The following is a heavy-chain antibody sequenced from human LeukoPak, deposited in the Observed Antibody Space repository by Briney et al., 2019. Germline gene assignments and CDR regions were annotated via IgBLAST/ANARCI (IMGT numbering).Heavy chain of an antibody. Sequence: SETLSLTCTVSGGSISSSSYYWGWIRQPPGKGLERIGRIYYSGTTYYSPSLKSRVTISVDTSNNQFSLKLSSVTAADTAVYYCARGYYDVLTGHPKNFDYWGQGTLVTVSS. CDR2: IYYSGTT. J-gene: IGHJ4*02. V-gene: IGHV4-39*02. CDR3: ARGYYDVLTGHPKNFDY. D-gene: IGHD3-9*01. CDR1: GGSISSSSYY.